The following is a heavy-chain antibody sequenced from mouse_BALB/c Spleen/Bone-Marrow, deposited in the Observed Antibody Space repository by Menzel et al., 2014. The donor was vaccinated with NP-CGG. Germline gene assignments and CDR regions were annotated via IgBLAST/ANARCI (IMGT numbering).Heavy chain of an antibody. V-gene: IGHV5-17*02. D-gene: IGHD3-1*01. CDR1: GFTFSSFG. Sequence: EVQGVESGGGLVQPGGSRKLSCAASGFTFSSFGMHWVRQAPEKGLEWVAYISSGSSTIYYSDTVKGRFTISRDNPKHTLFLQMARLRSEDTAMSYCARGASSGPGFAYWGQGTLVTVSA. J-gene: IGHJ3*01. CDR2: ISSGSSTI. CDR3: ARGASSGPGFAY.